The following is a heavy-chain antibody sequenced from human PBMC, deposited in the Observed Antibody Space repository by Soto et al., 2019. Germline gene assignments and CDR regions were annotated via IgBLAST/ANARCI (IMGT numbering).Heavy chain of an antibody. CDR3: ARAPMVLSRSYFDS. D-gene: IGHD2-8*01. Sequence: QVHLRESGPGLVKPSETLSLSCTVSGGSISNFDWSWIRQPPGKGLEWIGYISYSGNTNYNPSLKSRVSISVDTSKNQLSLNLTSVTAADTAVYYCARAPMVLSRSYFDSWGQGTPVTVSS. CDR2: ISYSGNT. J-gene: IGHJ4*02. V-gene: IGHV4-59*01. CDR1: GGSISNFD.